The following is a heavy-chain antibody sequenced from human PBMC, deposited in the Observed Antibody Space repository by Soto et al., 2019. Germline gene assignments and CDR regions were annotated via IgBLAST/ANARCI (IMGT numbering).Heavy chain of an antibody. CDR1: GGSISSGDYY. CDR3: ARVEQQLVDFDY. J-gene: IGHJ4*02. CDR2: IYYSGST. V-gene: IGHV4-30-4*01. Sequence: PSETLSLTCTVSGGSISSGDYYWSWIRQPPGKGLEWIGYIYYSGSTYYNPSLKSRVTISVDTSKNQFSLKLSSVTAADTAVYYCARVEQQLVDFDYWGQGTLVTVSS. D-gene: IGHD6-13*01.